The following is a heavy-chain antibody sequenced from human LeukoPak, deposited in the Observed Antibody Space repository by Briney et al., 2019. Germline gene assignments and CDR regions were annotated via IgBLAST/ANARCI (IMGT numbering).Heavy chain of an antibody. CDR2: ISGSSSYI. Sequence: GGSLRLSCAASGFTFSSYSMNWVRPAPGKGLEWVSSISGSSSYIYYADSVKGRFTISRDNAKNSLYLQMNSLRAEDTAVYYCARVTEAPYYFDYWGQGTLVTVSS. CDR1: GFTFSSYS. CDR3: ARVTEAPYYFDY. V-gene: IGHV3-21*01. J-gene: IGHJ4*02.